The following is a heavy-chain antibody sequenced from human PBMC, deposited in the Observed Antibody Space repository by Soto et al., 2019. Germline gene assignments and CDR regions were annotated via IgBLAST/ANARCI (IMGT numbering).Heavy chain of an antibody. V-gene: IGHV1-8*01. D-gene: IGHD4-4*01. Sequence: QVQLVQSGAEVRKPGASVKLSCKASGYAFSSFDINWVRQAAGQGLEWMGWMNPNSGTTGYAQKFQGRVTMSRNTSIRTAYMELNSLRSEDTAVYYRATGTVTSDAFDIWGQGTMVTVSS. CDR3: ATGTVTSDAFDI. CDR2: MNPNSGTT. CDR1: GYAFSSFD. J-gene: IGHJ3*02.